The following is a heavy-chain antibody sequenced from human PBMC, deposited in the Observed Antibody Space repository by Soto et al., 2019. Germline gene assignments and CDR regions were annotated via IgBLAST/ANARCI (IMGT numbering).Heavy chain of an antibody. Sequence: QITLKESGPTLVKPTQTLTLTCTFSGFSLSTSGVGVGWIRQPPGKALEWLALIHWDDDKRYSPSLKNRLTITKDTSKNQVVLTMTNMDPVDTATYYCAHRIAAAPHPNNNWFDPWGQGTLVTVFS. J-gene: IGHJ5*02. D-gene: IGHD6-13*01. V-gene: IGHV2-5*02. CDR2: IHWDDDK. CDR3: AHRIAAAPHPNNNWFDP. CDR1: GFSLSTSGVG.